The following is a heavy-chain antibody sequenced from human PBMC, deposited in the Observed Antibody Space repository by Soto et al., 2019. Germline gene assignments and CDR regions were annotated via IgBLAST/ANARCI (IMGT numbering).Heavy chain of an antibody. J-gene: IGHJ4*02. D-gene: IGHD3-3*01. CDR2: ISGSGGST. CDR1: GFTFSSYA. Sequence: EVQLLESGGGLVQPGGSLRLSCAASGFTFSSYAMSWVRQAPGNGLEWVSAISGSGGSTYYADSVKGRFTISRDNSKNTLYLQMNSLRAEDTAVYYCAKDHSPLRFLEWLPKVSPFDYWGQGTLVTVSS. V-gene: IGHV3-23*01. CDR3: AKDHSPLRFLEWLPKVSPFDY.